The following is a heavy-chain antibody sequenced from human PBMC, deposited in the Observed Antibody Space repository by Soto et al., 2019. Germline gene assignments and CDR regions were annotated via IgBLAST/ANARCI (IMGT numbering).Heavy chain of an antibody. J-gene: IGHJ6*02. CDR3: ARDRVAVAAYYGMDV. CDR2: IYYSGST. D-gene: IGHD6-19*01. V-gene: IGHV4-31*03. CDR1: GGSISSGGYY. Sequence: QVQLQESGPGLMKPSQTLSLTCTVSGGSISSGGYYWSWIRQHPGKGLEWIGYIYYSGSTYYNPSLKSRVTIAVDTSKNQFSLKLSSVTAADTAVYYCARDRVAVAAYYGMDVWGQGTTVTVSS.